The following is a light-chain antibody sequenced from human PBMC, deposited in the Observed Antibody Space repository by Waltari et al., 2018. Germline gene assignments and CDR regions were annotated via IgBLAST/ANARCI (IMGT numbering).Light chain of an antibody. J-gene: IGLJ3*02. CDR2: DDN. CDR3: CSYAGSYTWV. Sequence: SALTQPASVSGSPGQTITISCTGTSSDVGNYNLVSWYQQYPGQAPKVMIYDDNRRPSGVSDRFSGSKSGNTASLTISGVQAEDEADYYCCSYAGSYTWVFGGGTKLTVL. CDR1: SSDVGNYNL. V-gene: IGLV2-23*01.